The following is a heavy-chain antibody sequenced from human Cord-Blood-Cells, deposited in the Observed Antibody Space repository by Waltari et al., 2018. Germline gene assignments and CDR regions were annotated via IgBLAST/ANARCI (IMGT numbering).Heavy chain of an antibody. V-gene: IGHV1-69*01. CDR3: AIRDYDILTGYYNY. CDR1: GGTIRSYA. CDR2: IIPIFGTA. J-gene: IGHJ4*02. D-gene: IGHD3-9*01. Sequence: QVQLVQSGAEVKKPGSSVKISCKASGGTIRSYANTCVREDPGQGLEWMGGIIPIFGTANYAQKFQGRVTITADESTSTAYMELSSLRSEDTAVYYCAIRDYDILTGYYNYWGQGTLVTVSS.